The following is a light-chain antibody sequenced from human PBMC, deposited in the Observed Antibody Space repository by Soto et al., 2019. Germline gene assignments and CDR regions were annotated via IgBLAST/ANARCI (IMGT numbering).Light chain of an antibody. Sequence: QSVLTQPPSVSAAPGQKVTISCSGSSSNIGNNYVSWYQQVPGTAPKLLIYDNNKRPSGIPDRFSGSKSGTSATLGITGLQTGDEADYYCGTWDSSLSAYVFGTRTKVTVL. CDR1: SSNIGNNY. J-gene: IGLJ1*01. V-gene: IGLV1-51*01. CDR2: DNN. CDR3: GTWDSSLSAYV.